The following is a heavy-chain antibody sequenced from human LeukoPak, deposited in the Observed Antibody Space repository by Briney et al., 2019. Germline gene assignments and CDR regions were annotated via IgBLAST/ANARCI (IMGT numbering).Heavy chain of an antibody. CDR3: GRTRGGGGVDY. J-gene: IGHJ4*02. V-gene: IGHV4-61*02. CDR1: GGSISSGSYY. Sequence: SETLSLTCTVSGGSISSGSYYWSWIRQPAGKGLEWIGRIYTSGSTNYNPSLKSRVTISVDTSKNQFSLKLGPGPAADTAVYYCGRTRGGGGVDYWGQGTLVTVSS. D-gene: IGHD3-16*01. CDR2: IYTSGST.